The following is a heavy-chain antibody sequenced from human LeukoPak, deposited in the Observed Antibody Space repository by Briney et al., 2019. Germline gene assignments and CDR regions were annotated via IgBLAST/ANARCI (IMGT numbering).Heavy chain of an antibody. CDR1: GFTFSSDA. V-gene: IGHV4-34*01. CDR2: INHSGST. D-gene: IGHD3-16*01. J-gene: IGHJ6*03. Sequence: GSLRLSCAASGFTFSSDAMSWIRQPPGKGLEWIGEINHSGSTNYNPSLKSRVTISVDTSKNQFSLKLSSVTAADTAVYYCARGKSSGVPWGSYYYYCYMDVWGKGTTVTVSS. CDR3: ARGKSSGVPWGSYYYYCYMDV.